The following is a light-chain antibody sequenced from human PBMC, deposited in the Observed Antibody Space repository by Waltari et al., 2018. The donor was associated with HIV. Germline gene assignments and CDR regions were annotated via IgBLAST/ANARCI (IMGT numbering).Light chain of an antibody. CDR2: AAS. V-gene: IGKV1-39*01. J-gene: IGKJ2*01. Sequence: DIQMTQSPSSLSASVGDRVTITCRASQTTSSYLNWYQQKPGKAPKLLIYAASSLQGGVPSRFSGSRSGTDFTLTISSLQPEDFATYYCQQGYSAPYTFGQGTKLEIK. CDR3: QQGYSAPYT. CDR1: QTTSSY.